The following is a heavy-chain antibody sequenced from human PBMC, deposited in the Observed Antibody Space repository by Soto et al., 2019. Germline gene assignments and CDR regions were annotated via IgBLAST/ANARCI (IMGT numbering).Heavy chain of an antibody. D-gene: IGHD5-18*01. CDR1: GFTFSSYA. Sequence: EVQLEESGGGLVQPGGSLRLSCAASGFTFSSYAMNWVRQAPGKGLEWVSYISSSSSIIYYADSVKGRFTISRDNAKNSLYLQMNSLRDEDTAMYYCASRGYSYGYQADYYYGMDVWGQGTTVTVSS. CDR2: ISSSSSII. CDR3: ASRGYSYGYQADYYYGMDV. J-gene: IGHJ6*02. V-gene: IGHV3-48*02.